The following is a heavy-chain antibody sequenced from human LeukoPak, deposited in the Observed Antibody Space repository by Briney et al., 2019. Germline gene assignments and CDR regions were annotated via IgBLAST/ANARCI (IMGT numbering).Heavy chain of an antibody. Sequence: PSETLSLTCSVSGGSISSYYWSWIRQPAGKGLEWIGRIYTSGSTNYNPSLKSRVTMSVDTSKNQLSLKLSSVTAADTAVYYCARVRNYYDSSAFDPWGQGTLVTVSS. D-gene: IGHD3-22*01. J-gene: IGHJ5*02. CDR1: GGSISSYY. CDR3: ARVRNYYDSSAFDP. V-gene: IGHV4-4*07. CDR2: IYTSGST.